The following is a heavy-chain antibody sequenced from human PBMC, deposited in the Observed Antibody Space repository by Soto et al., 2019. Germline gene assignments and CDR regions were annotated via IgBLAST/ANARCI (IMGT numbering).Heavy chain of an antibody. CDR1: GFTFGDSY. Sequence: GSLRLSCAGSGFTFGDSYMSWIRQAPGKGLEWLSYISPGSRYPAYADSVGGRFTISRDNAKRSLYLQMMSLTAEDTAIYYCVRGGGGGLFDPWGQGTMVTVSS. CDR2: ISPGSRYP. V-gene: IGHV3-11*06. D-gene: IGHD2-15*01. J-gene: IGHJ5*02. CDR3: VRGGGGGLFDP.